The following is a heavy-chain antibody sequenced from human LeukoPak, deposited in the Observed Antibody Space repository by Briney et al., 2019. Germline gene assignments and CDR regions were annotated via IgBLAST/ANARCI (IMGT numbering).Heavy chain of an antibody. D-gene: IGHD5-18*01. CDR3: ARDSSAESYSYGRNYYYYMDV. V-gene: IGHV4-59*01. J-gene: IGHJ6*03. Sequence: SETLSLTCTVSGGSISSYYWSWIRQPPGKGLEWIGYIYYSGSTNYNPSLKSRVTISVDTSKNQFSLKLSSVTAADTAVYYCARDSSAESYSYGRNYYYYMDVWGKGTTVTISS. CDR2: IYYSGST. CDR1: GGSISSYY.